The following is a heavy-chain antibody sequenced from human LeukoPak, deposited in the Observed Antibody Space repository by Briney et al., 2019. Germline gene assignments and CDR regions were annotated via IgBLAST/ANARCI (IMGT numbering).Heavy chain of an antibody. Sequence: PGGSLRLSCAASGFTLSNYWMSWVRQAPGKGLEWVANIEPDGIERNYVVSVKGRFTISKDNAKNSLYLQMNSLRAEDTAVYYCARDGGPKYAFDIWGQGTMVTVSS. J-gene: IGHJ3*02. V-gene: IGHV3-7*01. CDR3: ARDGGPKYAFDI. D-gene: IGHD3-16*01. CDR1: GFTLSNYW. CDR2: IEPDGIER.